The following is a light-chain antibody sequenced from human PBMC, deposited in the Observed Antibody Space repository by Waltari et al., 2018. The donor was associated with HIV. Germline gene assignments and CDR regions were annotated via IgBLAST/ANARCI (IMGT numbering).Light chain of an antibody. V-gene: IGKV2-30*01. CDR2: KVS. CDR1: QSLVYRDGNIY. Sequence: DVVLTQSPLSLPVTLGQPASISCRSSQSLVYRDGNIYLNWFQQRPGQPPRRLIYKVSNRDSGVPDRFSGSWSGTDFTLKISRVEAEDVGVYYCMQGTHWPQTFGQGTKVEIK. CDR3: MQGTHWPQT. J-gene: IGKJ1*01.